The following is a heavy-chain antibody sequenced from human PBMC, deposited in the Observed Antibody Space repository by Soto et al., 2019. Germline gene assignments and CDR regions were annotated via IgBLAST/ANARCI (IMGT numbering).Heavy chain of an antibody. J-gene: IGHJ4*02. CDR1: GFTFSNYA. Sequence: QVQLVESGGGVVQPGRSLRLSCAVSGFTFSNYAMHWVRQAPGKGLEWVAFISYDGSNKYYADSVKGRFTISRDNSKNTLYLQMNSLRAEDTAVYYCAKVYQYVGSGWTYVDYWGQGTLVTVSS. CDR2: ISYDGSNK. V-gene: IGHV3-30*18. D-gene: IGHD6-25*01. CDR3: AKVYQYVGSGWTYVDY.